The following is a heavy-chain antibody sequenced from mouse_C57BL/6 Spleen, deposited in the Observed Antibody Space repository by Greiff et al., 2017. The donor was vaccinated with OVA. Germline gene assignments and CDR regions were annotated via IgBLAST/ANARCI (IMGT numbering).Heavy chain of an antibody. CDR3: ARTTVVATPYYFDY. V-gene: IGHV1-15*01. Sequence: VKLVESGAELVRPGASVTLSCKASGYTFTDYEMHWVKQTPVHGLEWIGAIDPETGGTAYNQKFKGKATLTVDKSSSTAYMELRSLTSEDSAVYYCARTTVVATPYYFDYWGQGTTLTVSS. D-gene: IGHD1-1*01. CDR1: GYTFTDYE. J-gene: IGHJ2*01. CDR2: IDPETGGT.